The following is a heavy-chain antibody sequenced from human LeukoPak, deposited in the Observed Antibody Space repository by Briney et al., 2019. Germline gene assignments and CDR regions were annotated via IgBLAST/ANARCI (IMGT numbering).Heavy chain of an antibody. CDR3: ARGNYYDSSGYFD. CDR2: IIPMFGTT. V-gene: IGHV1-69*05. CDR1: GGTFSSYA. J-gene: IGHJ4*02. D-gene: IGHD3-22*01. Sequence: SVKLSCKASGGTFSSYAVSWVRQAPGQGLEWMGRIIPMFGTTNYAQSFQGRLTITMDKSTTTTYMELSSLRFEDTAMYYCARGNYYDSSGYFDWGQGTLVTVSS.